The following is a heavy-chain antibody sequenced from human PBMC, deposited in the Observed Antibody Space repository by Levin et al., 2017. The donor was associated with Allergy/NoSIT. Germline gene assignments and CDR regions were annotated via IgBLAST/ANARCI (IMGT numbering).Heavy chain of an antibody. CDR3: ARTPSIAARPRAGYYFDY. J-gene: IGHJ4*02. CDR2: ISAYNGNT. CDR1: GYTFTSYG. D-gene: IGHD6-6*01. Sequence: GESLKISCKASGYTFTSYGISWVRQAPGQGLEWMGWISAYNGNTNYAQKLQGRVTMTTDTSTSTAYMELRSLRSDDTAVYYCARTPSIAARPRAGYYFDYWGQGTLVTVSS. V-gene: IGHV1-18*01.